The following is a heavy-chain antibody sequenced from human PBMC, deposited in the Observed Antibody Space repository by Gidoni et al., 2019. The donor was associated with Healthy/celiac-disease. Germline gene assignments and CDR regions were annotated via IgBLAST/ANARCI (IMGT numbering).Heavy chain of an antibody. CDR3: ARSDQEYSSSWYGGRQINYYYYGMDV. J-gene: IGHJ6*02. V-gene: IGHV4-31*03. Sequence: QVQLQESGPGLVKPSQTLSLTCTVSGGSISSGGYYWSWIRQHPGKGLEWIGYIYYSGSTYYNPSLKSRVTISVETSKNQFSLKLSSVTAADTAVYYCARSDQEYSSSWYGGRQINYYYYGMDVWGQGTTVTVSS. CDR2: IYYSGST. CDR1: GGSISSGGYY. D-gene: IGHD6-13*01.